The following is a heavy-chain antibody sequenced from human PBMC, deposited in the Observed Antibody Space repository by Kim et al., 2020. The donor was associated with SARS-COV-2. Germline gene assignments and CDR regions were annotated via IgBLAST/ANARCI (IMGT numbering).Heavy chain of an antibody. J-gene: IGHJ4*02. D-gene: IGHD6-19*01. V-gene: IGHV3-30*07. CDR3: ARAGYSSGWSGDLFDY. Sequence: ASVKGRFTISRNNSKNTLYLQMNSLRAEDTAVYYCARAGYSSGWSGDLFDYWGQGTLVTVSS.